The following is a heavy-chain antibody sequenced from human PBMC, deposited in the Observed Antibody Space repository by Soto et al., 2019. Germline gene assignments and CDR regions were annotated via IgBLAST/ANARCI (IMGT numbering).Heavy chain of an antibody. Sequence: QVRLVESGGGVVQPGRSLRLSCTASGFSFSSYAMYWFRQPPGKGLEWVAVISHDGINKHYADSVKGRVTVSRDNSNHSLDLQLNSLRGEDTAMYYCARDMYSSDYFAKWFEPWGQGTLVTVSS. V-gene: IGHV3-30-3*01. CDR1: GFSFSSYA. CDR3: ARDMYSSDYFAKWFEP. CDR2: ISHDGINK. J-gene: IGHJ5*02. D-gene: IGHD6-19*01.